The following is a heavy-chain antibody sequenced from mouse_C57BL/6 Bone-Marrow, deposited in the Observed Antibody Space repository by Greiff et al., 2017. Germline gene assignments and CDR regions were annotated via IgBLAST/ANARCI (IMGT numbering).Heavy chain of an antibody. V-gene: IGHV3-6*01. Sequence: EVQLQQSGPGLVKPSQSLSLTCSVTGYSITSGYYWNWIRQFPGNKLEWMGYISYDGSNNYNPSLKNRISITRDTSNNQFFLKLNSVTTEDTATYYCARENCYFDYWGQGTTLTVSS. CDR2: ISYDGSN. J-gene: IGHJ2*01. CDR3: ARENCYFDY. CDR1: GYSITSGYY. D-gene: IGHD4-1*01.